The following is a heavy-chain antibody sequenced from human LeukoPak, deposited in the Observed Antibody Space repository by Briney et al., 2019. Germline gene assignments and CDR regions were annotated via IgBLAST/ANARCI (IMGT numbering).Heavy chain of an antibody. CDR2: ISGYNGNT. D-gene: IGHD3-9*01. Sequence: ASVKVSCKASGYTFGSYGISWVRQAPGQGLEWMGWISGYNGNTKYAQKLQGRVTMTTDTSTSIVYMELRSLRSDDTAVYYCARDNDILTGYPDYWGQGTLVSVSS. V-gene: IGHV1-18*01. J-gene: IGHJ4*02. CDR3: ARDNDILTGYPDY. CDR1: GYTFGSYG.